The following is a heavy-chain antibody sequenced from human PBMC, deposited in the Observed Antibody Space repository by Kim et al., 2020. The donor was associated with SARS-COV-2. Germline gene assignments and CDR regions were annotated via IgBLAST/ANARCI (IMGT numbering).Heavy chain of an antibody. Sequence: STNSNTSLKTRVTISRDTSQNQYSLKLSSVTAADTAVYYCARDRGTYQFDYWGQGTLVTVAS. CDR2: ST. D-gene: IGHD3-16*02. V-gene: IGHV4-34*09. CDR3: ARDRGTYQFDY. J-gene: IGHJ4*02.